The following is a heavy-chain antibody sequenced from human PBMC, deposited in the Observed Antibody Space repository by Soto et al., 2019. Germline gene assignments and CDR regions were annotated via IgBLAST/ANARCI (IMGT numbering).Heavy chain of an antibody. Sequence: GESLKISCQGSGYSFASYWIGWVRQMPGKDLEWMGIIYPGDSDTRYSPSFQGQVTISADKSPRTAYLQWTTLKARDTALDYCRRTRSFTLGFPQGPRDVGGQGTRVT. CDR2: IYPGDSDT. D-gene: IGHD7-27*01. CDR3: RRTRSFTLGFPQGPRDV. J-gene: IGHJ6*02. CDR1: GYSFASYW. V-gene: IGHV5-51*01.